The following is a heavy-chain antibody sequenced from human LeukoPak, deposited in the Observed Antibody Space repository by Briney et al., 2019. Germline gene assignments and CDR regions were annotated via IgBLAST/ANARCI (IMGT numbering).Heavy chain of an antibody. CDR1: GGSFSGYY. V-gene: IGHV4-34*01. J-gene: IGHJ3*02. Sequence: TSETLSLTCAVYGGSFSGYYWSWIRQPPGKGLEWIGEINHSGSTNYNPSLKSRVTISVDTSKNQFSLKLSSVTAADTAVYYCARSEYNYGADAFDIWGQGTMVTVSS. CDR2: INHSGST. D-gene: IGHD5-18*01. CDR3: ARSEYNYGADAFDI.